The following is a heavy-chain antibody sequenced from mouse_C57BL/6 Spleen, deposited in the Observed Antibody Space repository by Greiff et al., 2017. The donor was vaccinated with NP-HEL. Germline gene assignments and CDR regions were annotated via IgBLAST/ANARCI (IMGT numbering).Heavy chain of an antibody. V-gene: IGHV6-3*01. CDR2: IRLKSDNYAT. CDR3: TVYYYGSRDYFDY. D-gene: IGHD1-1*01. CDR1: GFTFSNYW. J-gene: IGHJ2*01. Sequence: EVKLQESGGGLVQPGGSMKLSCVASGFTFSNYWMNWVRQSPEKGLEWVAQIRLKSDNYATHYAESVKGRFTISRDDSKSSVYLQMNNLRAEDTGIYYCTVYYYGSRDYFDYWGQGTTLTVSS.